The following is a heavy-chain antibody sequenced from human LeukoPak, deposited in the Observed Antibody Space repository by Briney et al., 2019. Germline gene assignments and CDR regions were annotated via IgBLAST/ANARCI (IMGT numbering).Heavy chain of an antibody. V-gene: IGHV3-7*01. Sequence: GGSLRLSCAASGFSFNSYWMSWVRQAPGKRLEWAANIKQDGSEKKYVDSVKGRFTISRDNAKNSLFLQMDSLRAEDTAVYYCTRAITLGSVTIPFDLWGRGTQVIVSS. CDR3: TRAITLGSVTIPFDL. CDR2: IKQDGSEK. D-gene: IGHD3-3*01. CDR1: GFSFNSYW. J-gene: IGHJ2*01.